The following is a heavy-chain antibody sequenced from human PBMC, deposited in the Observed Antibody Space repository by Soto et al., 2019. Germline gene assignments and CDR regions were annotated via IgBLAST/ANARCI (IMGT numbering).Heavy chain of an antibody. D-gene: IGHD7-27*01. J-gene: IGHJ5*01. Sequence: SETLSLTCSVSGDSISNLDYFWAWIRQPPGQALEYIGYIYKSATTYYNPSFESRVAISVDTSKSQFSLNVASVTAADTAVYFCARGRYCLTGRCFPNWFDSWGQGALVTVSS. CDR2: IYKSATT. CDR3: ARGRYCLTGRCFPNWFDS. CDR1: GDSISNLDYF. V-gene: IGHV4-30-4*01.